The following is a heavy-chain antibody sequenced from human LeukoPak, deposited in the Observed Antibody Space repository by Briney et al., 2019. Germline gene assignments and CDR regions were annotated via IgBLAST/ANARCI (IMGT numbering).Heavy chain of an antibody. CDR2: IIPIFGTA. Sequence: SVKVSCKASGGTFSSYAISWVRQAPGQGLEWMGGIIPIFGTANYAQKFQGRVTITADESMSTAYMELSSLRSEDTAVYYCARDRHHYDILTGYLDYWGQGTLVTVSS. V-gene: IGHV1-69*01. J-gene: IGHJ4*02. D-gene: IGHD3-9*01. CDR3: ARDRHHYDILTGYLDY. CDR1: GGTFSSYA.